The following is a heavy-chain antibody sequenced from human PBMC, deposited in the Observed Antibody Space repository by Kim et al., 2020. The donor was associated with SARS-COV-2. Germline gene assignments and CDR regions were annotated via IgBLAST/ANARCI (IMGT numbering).Heavy chain of an antibody. CDR1: GGSISSHS. CDR3: ARDRIGHCSSTSCSLHFD. D-gene: IGHD2-2*01. J-gene: IGHJ4*01. V-gene: IGHV4-59*11. CDR2: TYYSGST. Sequence: SETLSLTCTVSGGSISSHSWSWIRQPPGKGLEWIGDTYYSGSTNYNPSLKSRVTISVDTSKNQFSLKLSSVTAADAAVYYCARDRIGHCSSTSCSLHFD.